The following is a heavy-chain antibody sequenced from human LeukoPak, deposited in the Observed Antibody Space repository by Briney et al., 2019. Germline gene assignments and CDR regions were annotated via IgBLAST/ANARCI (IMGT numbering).Heavy chain of an antibody. CDR2: ISKSDDRT. Sequence: GGSLRLSCVASGFTLSGYDMMWVRQRPGKGQEWVSSISKSDDRTYYADSVKGRFTISRDKSKSTVYLQMSSLRVDDTAVYYCAKDPFTFDGDYGDTWGQGTLVTVSS. D-gene: IGHD4-17*01. CDR1: GFTLSGYD. V-gene: IGHV3-23*01. J-gene: IGHJ4*02. CDR3: AKDPFTFDGDYGDT.